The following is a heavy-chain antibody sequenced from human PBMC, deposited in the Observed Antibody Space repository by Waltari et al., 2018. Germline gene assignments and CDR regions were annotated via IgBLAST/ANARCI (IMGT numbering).Heavy chain of an antibody. Sequence: EVQMVESGGTLVQPGGSLRLSCEPSGFSFSSYWMTWVRQVPGKGLGWVANINQDGSERNYVDSVKGRFTISRDNAKNSLYLQMISLRAEDTAVYYCLRDRRGADLFDYWGQGTLVTVSS. CDR1: GFSFSSYW. CDR2: INQDGSER. CDR3: LRDRRGADLFDY. D-gene: IGHD3-10*01. J-gene: IGHJ4*02. V-gene: IGHV3-7*03.